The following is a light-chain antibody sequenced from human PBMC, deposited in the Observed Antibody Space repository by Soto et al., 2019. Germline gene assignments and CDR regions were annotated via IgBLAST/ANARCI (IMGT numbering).Light chain of an antibody. CDR2: KAS. CDR1: QTIGSW. J-gene: IGKJ1*01. CDR3: QHYNSYSEA. Sequence: DIQMTQSPSTLSGSVGDRVTITCRASQTIGSWLAWYQQKPGKAPKLLIYKASTLKSGVPSRFSGSGSGTELTLTISSLQPDDFATYYCQHYNSYSEAFGQGTKVDIK. V-gene: IGKV1-5*03.